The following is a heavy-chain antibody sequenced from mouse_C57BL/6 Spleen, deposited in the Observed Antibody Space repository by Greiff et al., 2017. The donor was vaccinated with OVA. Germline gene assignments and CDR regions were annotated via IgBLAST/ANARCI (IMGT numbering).Heavy chain of an antibody. Sequence: QVQLQQSGAELARPGASVKLSCKASGYTFTSYGISWVKQRTGQGLEWIGEIYPRSGNTYYNEKFKGKAILTADKSSSTAYMELRSLTSEDSAVYFCARETQITTVVVGYFDYWGQGTTLTVSS. CDR3: ARETQITTVVVGYFDY. V-gene: IGHV1-81*01. D-gene: IGHD1-1*01. CDR1: GYTFTSYG. J-gene: IGHJ2*01. CDR2: IYPRSGNT.